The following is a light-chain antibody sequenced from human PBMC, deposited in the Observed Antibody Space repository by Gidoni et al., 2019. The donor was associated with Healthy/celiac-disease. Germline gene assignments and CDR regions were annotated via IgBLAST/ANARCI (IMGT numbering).Light chain of an antibody. CDR2: GAS. J-gene: IGKJ1*01. Sequence: EIVMTQSPATLSVSPGERATLSCRASQSVSSNLAWYQQKPGQAPRLLIYGASTRATGIPARFSGSGSGTEFTLTISILQSEDFAVYYCQQYNNWPQPFGQGTKVEIK. CDR1: QSVSSN. V-gene: IGKV3-15*01. CDR3: QQYNNWPQP.